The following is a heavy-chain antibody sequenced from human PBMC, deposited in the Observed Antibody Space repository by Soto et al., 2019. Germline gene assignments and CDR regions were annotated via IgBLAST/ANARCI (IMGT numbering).Heavy chain of an antibody. CDR3: ARNRVGYCSGCSCYGGPRGAFDI. J-gene: IGHJ3*02. Sequence: QVQLQESGPGLVKPSETLSLTCTVSGGSISSYYWSWIRQPPGKGLEWIGYIYYSGSTNYTPSLKSRVTISVDTSKNQFSLKLSSVTAADTAVYYCARNRVGYCSGCSCYGGPRGAFDIWGQGTMVTVSS. D-gene: IGHD2-15*01. V-gene: IGHV4-59*08. CDR1: GGSISSYY. CDR2: IYYSGST.